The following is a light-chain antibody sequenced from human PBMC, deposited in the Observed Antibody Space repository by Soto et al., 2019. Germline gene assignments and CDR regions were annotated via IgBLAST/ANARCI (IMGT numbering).Light chain of an antibody. J-gene: IGKJ1*01. CDR1: QSISAS. Sequence: DIQMTQSPSSLSASVGDSVTISCRASQSISASLNWYQQKPGAAPRLLISRASSVMSGVPPRFSGRGSGRDFTLTISSLRAEDIGTYFCQQSYSSPWTFGPGTKVDIK. CDR2: RAS. V-gene: IGKV1-39*01. CDR3: QQSYSSPWT.